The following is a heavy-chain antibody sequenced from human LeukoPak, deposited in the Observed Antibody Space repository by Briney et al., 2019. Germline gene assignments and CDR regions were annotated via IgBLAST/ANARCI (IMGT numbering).Heavy chain of an antibody. D-gene: IGHD3-10*01. CDR3: ARANGYYGSGIPYFDF. CDR2: IYHSVST. Sequence: PSETLSLTCAVSGGSISSGDYSWNWIRQPPGKGLEWIGYIYHSVSTYYNPSLKSRVTISVERSKNQFSLKLTSVTAADAALYYCARANGYYGSGIPYFDFWGQGTLVTVSS. J-gene: IGHJ4*02. V-gene: IGHV4-30-2*01. CDR1: GGSISSGDYS.